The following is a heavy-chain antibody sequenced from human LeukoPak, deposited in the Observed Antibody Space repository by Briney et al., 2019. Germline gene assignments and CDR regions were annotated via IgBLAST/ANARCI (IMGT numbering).Heavy chain of an antibody. CDR3: ARDLWYSSSSGDAFDI. CDR2: ISAYNGNT. V-gene: IGHV1-18*01. J-gene: IGHJ3*02. CDR1: GYTFVSHG. D-gene: IGHD6-6*01. Sequence: ASVKVSCKAAGYTFVSHGISWVRLAPGQGLEWMGWISAYNGNTNYAQKLQGRVTMTTDTSTSTAYMELRSLRSDDTAVYYCARDLWYSSSSGDAFDIWGQGTMVTVSS.